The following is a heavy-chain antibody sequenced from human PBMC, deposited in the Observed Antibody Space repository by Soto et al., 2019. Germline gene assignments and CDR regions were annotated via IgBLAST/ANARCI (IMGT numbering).Heavy chain of an antibody. CDR2: MWYDGSNK. CDR1: GFTFSSYG. J-gene: IGHJ4*02. D-gene: IGHD3-10*01. Sequence: QVQLVESGGGVVQPGRSLRLSCAASGFTFSSYGMHWVRQAPGKGLEWVALMWYDGSNKYSADSVKGRFTISRDNSKNTLYVQMNSLRAEDTAVYYCARAEYYGSGSYSKAPFDYWGQGTLVTVSS. V-gene: IGHV3-30*19. CDR3: ARAEYYGSGSYSKAPFDY.